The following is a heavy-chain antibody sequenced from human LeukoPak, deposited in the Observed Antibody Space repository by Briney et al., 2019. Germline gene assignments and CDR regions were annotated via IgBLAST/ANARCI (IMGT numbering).Heavy chain of an antibody. Sequence: GGSLRLSCAASGFTFSSYWMQWVRQAPGKGLVWVSRIDGDGSSTDYADSVKGRFTISRDNARNTLSLQMDSLRVEDTAVYYCARNPTGDYDYWGQGALVTVSS. V-gene: IGHV3-74*01. CDR2: IDGDGSST. CDR1: GFTFSSYW. D-gene: IGHD2-8*02. CDR3: ARNPTGDYDY. J-gene: IGHJ4*02.